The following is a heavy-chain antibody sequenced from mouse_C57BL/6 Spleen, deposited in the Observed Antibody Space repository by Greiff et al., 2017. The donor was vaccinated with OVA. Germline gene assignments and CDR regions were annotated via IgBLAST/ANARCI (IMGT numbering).Heavy chain of an antibody. V-gene: IGHV1-82*01. CDR2: IYPGDGDT. J-gene: IGHJ4*01. D-gene: IGHD1-1*01. CDR1: GYAFSSSW. Sequence: VKLLESGPELVKPGASVKISCKASGYAFSSSWMNWVKQRPGKGLEWIGRIYPGDGDTNYNGKFKGKATLTADKSSSTAYMQLSSLTSEDSAVYFCARVGPYYYGSSSYYYAMDYWGQGTSVTVSS. CDR3: ARVGPYYYGSSSYYYAMDY.